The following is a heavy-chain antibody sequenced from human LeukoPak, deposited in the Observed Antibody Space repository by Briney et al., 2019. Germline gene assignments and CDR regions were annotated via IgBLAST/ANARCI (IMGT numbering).Heavy chain of an antibody. V-gene: IGHV3-7*03. CDR3: ARGYGDYVGYFHH. D-gene: IGHD4-17*01. J-gene: IGHJ1*01. Sequence: GGSLRLSCAASGFTFSRYSMNWVRQAPGKGLEWVANIKQDGRKEYYVDSVKGRFSISRDNAKNSVYLQMNGLRAEDTAVYYCARGYGDYVGYFHHWGQGTLVTVSS. CDR1: GFTFSRYS. CDR2: IKQDGRKE.